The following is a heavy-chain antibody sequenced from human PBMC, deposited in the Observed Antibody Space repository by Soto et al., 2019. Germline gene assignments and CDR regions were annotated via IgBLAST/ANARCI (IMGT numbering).Heavy chain of an antibody. CDR3: ARPTVEYSSSWRMNAFDI. J-gene: IGHJ3*02. V-gene: IGHV1-3*04. CDR1: GYTFTSYA. Sequence: ASVKVSCKASGYTFTSYAMHWVRQAPGQRLEWMGWINTGNGNTKYSQKFQGRVTITRDTSASTAYMELSSLRSEDTAVYYCARPTVEYSSSWRMNAFDIWGQGTMVTVSS. CDR2: INTGNGNT. D-gene: IGHD6-13*01.